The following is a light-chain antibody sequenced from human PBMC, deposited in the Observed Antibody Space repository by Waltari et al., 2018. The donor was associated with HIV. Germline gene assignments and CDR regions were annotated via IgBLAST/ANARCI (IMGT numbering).Light chain of an antibody. CDR2: SDD. V-gene: IGLV1-44*01. Sequence: QSVLTQPPSASGTPGQRVVISCSGSDSNIGSNTIKWFQQLPGSAPKVLVYSDDHRPSGVPDRFARSKPGTSASLAISGVRSGDEADYYCAAWDDSLNAYVFGSGTKVTVL. J-gene: IGLJ1*01. CDR1: DSNIGSNT. CDR3: AAWDDSLNAYV.